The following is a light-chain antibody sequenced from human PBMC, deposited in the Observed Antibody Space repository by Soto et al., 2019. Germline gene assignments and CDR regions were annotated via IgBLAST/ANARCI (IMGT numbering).Light chain of an antibody. Sequence: DIQMTQSPSSLSVSVGGRVTIACRASQSISSWLAWYQQKPGKAPKLLIYDASSLESGVPSRFSGSGSGTEFTLTISSLQPDDFATYYCQQYNSFWTFGQGTKVDIK. CDR2: DAS. CDR3: QQYNSFWT. J-gene: IGKJ1*01. CDR1: QSISSW. V-gene: IGKV1-5*01.